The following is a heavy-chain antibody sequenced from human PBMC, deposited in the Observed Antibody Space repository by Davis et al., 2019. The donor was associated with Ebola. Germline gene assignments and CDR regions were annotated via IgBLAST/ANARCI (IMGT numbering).Heavy chain of an antibody. V-gene: IGHV3-74*01. CDR2: INFDGSIT. D-gene: IGHD1-26*01. CDR3: GRLKLGNSWRWLEL. CDR1: WFNMRNLW. J-gene: IGHJ5*02. Sequence: ESLKISCGASWFNMRNLWMYWVRQRPGKGLMWVSRINFDGSITDYADSGKGRFTVSRDNARGTLYLQMNSLRAADTAVYYCGRLKLGNSWRWLELWGQGTLVTVSS.